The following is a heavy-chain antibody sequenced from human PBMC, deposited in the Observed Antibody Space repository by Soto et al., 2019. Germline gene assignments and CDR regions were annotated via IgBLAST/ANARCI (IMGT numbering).Heavy chain of an antibody. CDR1: GGSISSGDYY. D-gene: IGHD4-17*01. CDR3: ARVGRDYGDSIYYYGMDV. Sequence: PSETLSLTCTVSGGSISSGDYYWSWIRQPPGKGLEWIGYIYYSGSTNYNPSLKSRVTISVDTSKNQFSLKLSSVTAADTAVYYCARVGRDYGDSIYYYGMDVWGQGTTVTVSS. CDR2: IYYSGST. V-gene: IGHV4-61*08. J-gene: IGHJ6*02.